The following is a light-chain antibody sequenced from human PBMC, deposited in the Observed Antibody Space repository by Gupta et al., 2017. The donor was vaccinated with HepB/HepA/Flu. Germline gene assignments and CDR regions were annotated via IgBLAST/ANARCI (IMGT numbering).Light chain of an antibody. CDR1: HSLSDN. J-gene: IGKJ1*01. CDR3: QQDHNWPKT. CDR2: GGS. Sequence: DIVLTQSPATLSVSPVERASLSCRATHSLSDNLAWYVQTPGQAPRLLIYGGSSRASGVPDRFSGSGSGTEFTLTIRGLQSEDFAVYSCQQDHNWPKTFGQGTKVEIK. V-gene: IGKV3-15*01.